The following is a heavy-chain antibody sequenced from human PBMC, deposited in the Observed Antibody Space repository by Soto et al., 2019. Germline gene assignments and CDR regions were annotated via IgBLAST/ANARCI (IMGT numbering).Heavy chain of an antibody. D-gene: IGHD2-15*01. CDR3: ARGSVVVAATSELNWFDP. CDR2: IIPILGIA. CDR1: GGTFSSYT. J-gene: IGHJ5*02. V-gene: IGHV1-69*02. Sequence: GASVKVSCKASGGTFSSYTISWVRQAPGQGLEWMGRIIPILGIANYAQKFQGRVTITADKSTSTAYMELSSLRSEDTAVYYCARGSVVVAATSELNWFDPWGQGTLVTVPS.